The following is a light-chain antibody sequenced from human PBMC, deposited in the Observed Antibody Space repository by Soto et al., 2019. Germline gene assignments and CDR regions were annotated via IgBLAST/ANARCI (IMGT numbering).Light chain of an antibody. CDR3: QQYGSSPQT. CDR2: DAS. Sequence: EIVLTQSPGTLSLSPGERATLSCRASQSVSSSYLAWYQQKPGQAPRLLIYDASSRATGIADRFSGSGSGTDFTLTISRLEPEDFAVYYCQQYGSSPQTFGPGTKVDIK. J-gene: IGKJ3*01. V-gene: IGKV3-20*01. CDR1: QSVSSSY.